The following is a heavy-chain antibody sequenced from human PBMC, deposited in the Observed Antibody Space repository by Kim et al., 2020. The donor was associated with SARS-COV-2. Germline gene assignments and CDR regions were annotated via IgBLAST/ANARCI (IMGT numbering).Heavy chain of an antibody. CDR2: IIGGNGNT. D-gene: IGHD2-15*01. V-gene: IGHV1-3*01. CDR1: GYTFCNYA. J-gene: IGHJ4*02. CDR3: ARGGGPGLGY. Sequence: ASVKVSCKASGYTFCNYAIHWVRQAPGQRLECMGWIIGGNGNTYYSPKFQGRVTFTRDTSATTAYMELSSLRSDDTAIYYCARGGGPGLGYWGQGTLVTVSS.